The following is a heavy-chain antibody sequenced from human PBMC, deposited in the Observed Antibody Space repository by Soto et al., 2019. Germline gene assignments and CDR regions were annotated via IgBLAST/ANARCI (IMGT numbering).Heavy chain of an antibody. Sequence: ASVKVSCKASGYTFTSYGISWVRQAPGQGLEWMGWISAYNGNTNYAQKLQGRVTMTTDTSPSTAYMELRSLRSDDTAVYYCARDGGFTVTRHYYSYGMDVWGQGTTVTSP. D-gene: IGHD4-17*01. J-gene: IGHJ6*02. V-gene: IGHV1-18*01. CDR2: ISAYNGNT. CDR3: ARDGGFTVTRHYYSYGMDV. CDR1: GYTFTSYG.